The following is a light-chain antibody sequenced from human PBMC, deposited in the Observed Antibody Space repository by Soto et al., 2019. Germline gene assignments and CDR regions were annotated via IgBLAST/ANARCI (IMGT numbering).Light chain of an antibody. V-gene: IGKV3-20*01. Sequence: EIVMTQSPDTLSLSPGERATLSCRASQSLSGKLAWYQHRPRQAPRLLIYGASSRATGIPDRFSGSGSGTDFTLTISRLEPEDFAVYYCQQYGVSPRTFGPGTKVDIK. CDR3: QQYGVSPRT. CDR2: GAS. CDR1: QSLSGK. J-gene: IGKJ3*01.